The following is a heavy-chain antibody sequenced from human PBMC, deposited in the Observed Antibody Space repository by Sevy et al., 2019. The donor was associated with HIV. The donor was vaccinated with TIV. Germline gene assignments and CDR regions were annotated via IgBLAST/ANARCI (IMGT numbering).Heavy chain of an antibody. V-gene: IGHV3-48*03. J-gene: IGHJ6*02. CDR1: GFTFSSYE. D-gene: IGHD3-10*01. CDR2: ISSTGSTI. CDR3: AKGLTMVQGVIDRYYFYGMDI. Sequence: GGSLRLSCAASGFTFSSYEMNWVRQAPGKGLEWVSYISSTGSTIYYADSVKGRFTISRDNSKNTLYLQMNSLRAEDTAVYYCAKGLTMVQGVIDRYYFYGMDIWGQGTTVTVSS.